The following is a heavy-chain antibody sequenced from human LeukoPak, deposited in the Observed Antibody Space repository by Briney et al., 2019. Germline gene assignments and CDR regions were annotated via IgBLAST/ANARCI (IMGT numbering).Heavy chain of an antibody. CDR3: AKDRSSSSWFENWFDP. CDR1: GFTFSSYG. J-gene: IGHJ5*02. D-gene: IGHD6-13*01. Sequence: PPGRSLRLSCAASGFTFSSYGMLWVRQAPGKGLEWVAVISYDGSNKYYADSVKGRFTISRDNSKNTLYLQINSLSAEDTAVYYCAKDRSSSSWFENWFDPWGQGTLVTVSS. CDR2: ISYDGSNK. V-gene: IGHV3-30*18.